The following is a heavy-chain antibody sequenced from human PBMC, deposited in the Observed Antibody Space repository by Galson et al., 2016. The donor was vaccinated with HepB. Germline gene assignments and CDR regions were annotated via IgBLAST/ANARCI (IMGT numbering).Heavy chain of an antibody. CDR3: ARDRDNYGSGSDY. CDR1: GCSFTSHS. Sequence: SVKVSCKASGCSFTSHSISWVRQAPGQGLEWMGYITTYSGDTYYAPNLQGRVTMTTDTSTRTAYMELRSLRSDDTAVYYCARDRDNYGSGSDYWGQGTLVTVSS. CDR2: ITTYSGDT. D-gene: IGHD3-10*01. J-gene: IGHJ4*02. V-gene: IGHV1-18*01.